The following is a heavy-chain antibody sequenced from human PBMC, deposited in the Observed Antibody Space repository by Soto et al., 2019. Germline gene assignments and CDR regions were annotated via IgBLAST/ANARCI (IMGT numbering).Heavy chain of an antibody. Sequence: DVQLVESGGGLVQPGGSLRVSCAASGFTLGSHRIHWVRQPPGKGLEWVSRIDTDGGGTSYADSVKGRFTISTDNDRNSVYRQMIGLRAEVRALYYCATVFALWCQGGLVSVSS. D-gene: IGHD2-8*01. CDR3: ATVFAL. J-gene: IGHJ4*02. V-gene: IGHV3-74*01. CDR1: GFTLGSHR. CDR2: IDTDGGGT.